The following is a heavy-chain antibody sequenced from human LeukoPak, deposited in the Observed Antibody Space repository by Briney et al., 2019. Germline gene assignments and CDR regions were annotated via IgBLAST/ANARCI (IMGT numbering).Heavy chain of an antibody. CDR2: IYLYDDD. V-gene: IGHV2-5*01. CDR1: GFSLSTRGVA. CDR3: AHSSVGSSGWSDLDY. Sequence: SGPTLFKPPPPLTLTFTFTGFSLSTRGVAGGWIRQPPRKPLERLTFIYLYDDDRYTPSLTSRPTIINDSSQKQPVLPLINMVPVDTATYYCAHSSVGSSGWSDLDYWGRGTLVSVS. D-gene: IGHD6-19*01. J-gene: IGHJ4*02.